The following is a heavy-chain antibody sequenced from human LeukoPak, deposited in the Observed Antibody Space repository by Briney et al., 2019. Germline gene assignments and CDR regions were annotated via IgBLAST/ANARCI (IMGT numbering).Heavy chain of an antibody. CDR2: IYYSGSS. D-gene: IGHD2-2*03. Sequence: SETLSLTCTVSGGSISSYYWSWIRQPPGKGLEWIGYIYYSGSSNYNPSLKSRVTISVDTSKNQFSLKLSSVTAADTAVYYCARSLDGYCSSTSCTMFDYWGQGTLVTVSS. CDR3: ARSLDGYCSSTSCTMFDY. CDR1: GGSISSYY. V-gene: IGHV4-59*01. J-gene: IGHJ4*02.